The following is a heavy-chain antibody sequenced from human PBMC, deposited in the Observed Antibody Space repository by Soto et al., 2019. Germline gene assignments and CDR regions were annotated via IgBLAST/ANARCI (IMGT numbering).Heavy chain of an antibody. CDR3: ARRQTDFWSGYYYYYGMDV. CDR2: INHSGST. J-gene: IGHJ6*02. V-gene: IGHV4-34*01. D-gene: IGHD3-3*01. CDR1: GGSFSGYY. Sequence: ETLSLTCAVYGGSFSGYYWSWIRQPPGKGLEWIGEINHSGSTNYNPSLKSRVTISVDTSKNQFSLKLSSVTAADTAVYYCARRQTDFWSGYYYYYGMDVWGQGTTVTVSS.